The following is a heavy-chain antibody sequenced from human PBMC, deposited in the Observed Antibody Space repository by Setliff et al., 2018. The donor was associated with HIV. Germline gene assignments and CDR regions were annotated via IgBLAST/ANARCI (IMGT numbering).Heavy chain of an antibody. V-gene: IGHV4-59*01. D-gene: IGHD2-21*01. CDR1: GGSISSYY. CDR3: ARICGDQGYYYGMDV. CDR2: IYYSGST. J-gene: IGHJ6*02. Sequence: SETLSLTCTVSGGSISSYYWSWIRQPPGKGLEWVGYIYYSGSTNYNTSLKSRVTITGDTSKDQSSLKLSSVIAADTAVYYCARICGDQGYYYGMDVWGQGTTVTVSS.